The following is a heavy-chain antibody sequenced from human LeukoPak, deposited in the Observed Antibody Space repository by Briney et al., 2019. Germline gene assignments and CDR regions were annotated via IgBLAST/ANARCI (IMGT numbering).Heavy chain of an antibody. CDR1: GFTFSDYY. V-gene: IGHV3-11*01. CDR3: AREKEEATYYYGSGSYNYFDY. D-gene: IGHD3-10*01. Sequence: GGSLRLSCAASGFTFSDYYMSWIRQAPGKGLEWVSYISSSGSTIYYADSVKGRFTISRDNAKNSLYLQMNSLRAEDTAVYYCAREKEEATYYYGSGSYNYFDYWGQGTLVTVSS. CDR2: ISSSGSTI. J-gene: IGHJ4*02.